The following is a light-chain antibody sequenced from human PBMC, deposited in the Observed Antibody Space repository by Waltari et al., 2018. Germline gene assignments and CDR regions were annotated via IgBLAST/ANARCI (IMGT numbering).Light chain of an antibody. J-gene: IGLJ2*01. CDR2: DVA. CDR3: TSYTTTKTVV. Sequence: TGTSSDIGGYNYVSWYQQHPGKATKLMIYDVARWPSGVSNRFSGSKSGNTAYLTISGLQAEDEADYYCTSYTTTKTVVFGGGTKVTVL. V-gene: IGLV2-14*04. CDR1: SSDIGGYNY.